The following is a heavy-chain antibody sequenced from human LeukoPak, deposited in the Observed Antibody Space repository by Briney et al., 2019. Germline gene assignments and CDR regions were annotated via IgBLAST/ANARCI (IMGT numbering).Heavy chain of an antibody. CDR2: ISGSGGDT. V-gene: IGHV3-23*01. J-gene: IGHJ3*02. CDR1: GFTFSSYW. D-gene: IGHD7-27*01. Sequence: GGSLRLSCAASGFTFSSYWMSWVRQAPGKGLEWVSAISGSGGDTSYAGSVKGRFTISRDNSKNTLYLQMNSLRADDTAVYYCAKDPMGIGPAFDIWGQGTMVTVSS. CDR3: AKDPMGIGPAFDI.